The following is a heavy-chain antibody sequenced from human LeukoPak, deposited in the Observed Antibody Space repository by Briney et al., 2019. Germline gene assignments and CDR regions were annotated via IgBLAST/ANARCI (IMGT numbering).Heavy chain of an antibody. J-gene: IGHJ4*02. Sequence: SETLSLTCTVSGGSISSYYWSWIRQPPGKGLEWIGYIFYSGSTNYNPSLKSRVTISVDTSKNQFSLKLSSVTAADTAVYYCARREKTTYYDILTGYYKGGGVDYWGQGTLVTVSS. D-gene: IGHD3-9*01. V-gene: IGHV4-59*08. CDR3: ARREKTTYYDILTGYYKGGGVDY. CDR1: GGSISSYY. CDR2: IFYSGST.